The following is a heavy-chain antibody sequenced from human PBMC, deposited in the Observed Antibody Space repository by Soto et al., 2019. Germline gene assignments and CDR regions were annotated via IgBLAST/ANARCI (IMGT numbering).Heavy chain of an antibody. CDR2: IWYDGSNK. CDR1: GFTFSSYG. Sequence: QVQLVESGGGVVQPGRSLRLSCAASGFTFSSYGMHWVRQAPGKGLEWVAVIWYDGSNKYYADSVKGRFTISRDNSKNTLYVQMNSLRAEDKAVYYSARDLAVVVVRGRVLGYYGMEVWGQGTTVTVSS. D-gene: IGHD2-15*01. CDR3: ARDLAVVVVRGRVLGYYGMEV. J-gene: IGHJ6*02. V-gene: IGHV3-33*01.